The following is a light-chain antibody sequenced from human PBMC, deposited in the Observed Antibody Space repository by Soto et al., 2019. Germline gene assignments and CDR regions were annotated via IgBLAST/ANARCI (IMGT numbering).Light chain of an antibody. CDR1: SSDVGSYIY. Sequence: QSALTQPPSASGSPGQSVTISCTGISSDVGSYIYVSWYQQHPGKAPKLMIYEVSKRPPGVPDRFSGSMSGKTASLTVSGLQAEDEADYYCSSNAGSNNLVFGGGNKLTVI. J-gene: IGLJ2*01. CDR2: EVS. CDR3: SSNAGSNNLV. V-gene: IGLV2-8*01.